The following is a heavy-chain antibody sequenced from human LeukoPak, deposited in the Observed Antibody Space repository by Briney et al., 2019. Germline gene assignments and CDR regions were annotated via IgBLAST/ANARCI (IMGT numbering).Heavy chain of an antibody. CDR2: IYTSGST. CDR3: ARESYSSGWSPIEYFQH. Sequence: SETLSLTCTVSGGSISSYYWSWIRQPAGKGLEWIGRIYTSGSTNYNPSLKSRVTMSVDTSKNQFSLKLSSVTAADTAVYYCARESYSSGWSPIEYFQHWGQGTLVTVSS. D-gene: IGHD6-19*01. J-gene: IGHJ1*01. V-gene: IGHV4-4*07. CDR1: GGSISSYY.